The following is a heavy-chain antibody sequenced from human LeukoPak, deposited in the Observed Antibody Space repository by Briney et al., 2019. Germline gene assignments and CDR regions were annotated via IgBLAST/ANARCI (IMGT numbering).Heavy chain of an antibody. V-gene: IGHV3-11*01. Sequence: PGGSLRLSCVASGFTFSDYYMSWIRQAPGKGLEWVSYISSSGSTIYYADSVKGRFTISRDNAKNSLYLQMNSLKVEDTAVYYCARGQWQQPNWFDPWGQGTLVTVSS. J-gene: IGHJ5*02. CDR3: ARGQWQQPNWFDP. CDR1: GFTFSDYY. CDR2: ISSSGSTI. D-gene: IGHD6-13*01.